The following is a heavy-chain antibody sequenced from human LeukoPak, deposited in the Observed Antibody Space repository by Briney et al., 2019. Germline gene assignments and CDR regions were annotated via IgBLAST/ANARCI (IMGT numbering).Heavy chain of an antibody. CDR1: GFTFSDYY. J-gene: IGHJ5*02. V-gene: IGHV3-11*01. D-gene: IGHD3-10*01. CDR2: ISSSGSTI. CDR3: ARDPMPITMVRAPQNWFDP. Sequence: GGSLRLSCAASGFTFSDYYMSWIRQAPGKGLEWVSYISSSGSTIYYADSVKGRFTISRDNAKNSLYLQMNSLRAEDTAVYYCARDPMPITMVRAPQNWFDPWGQGTLVTVSP.